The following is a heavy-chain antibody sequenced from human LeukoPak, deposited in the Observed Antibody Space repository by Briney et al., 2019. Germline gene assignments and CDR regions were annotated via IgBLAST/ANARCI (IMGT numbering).Heavy chain of an antibody. CDR3: AGQYCGGGSCYRNWFDP. CDR2: IYSNGNT. CDR1: AGPISSYY. J-gene: IGHJ5*02. V-gene: IGHV4-4*09. Sequence: SETLSLTCTVSAGPISSYYWNWIRQSPGKGLEWIGFIYSNGNTYYNPSLQSRVTISIDTYKKQFSLRLTSVTAAGTAVYYCAGQYCGGGSCYRNWFDPWGQGTLVTVSS. D-gene: IGHD2-15*01.